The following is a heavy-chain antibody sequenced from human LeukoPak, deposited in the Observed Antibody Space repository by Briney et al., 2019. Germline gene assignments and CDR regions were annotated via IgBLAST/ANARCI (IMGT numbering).Heavy chain of an antibody. CDR3: ARGRNGFFDY. Sequence: PGGSLRLSCAASGLTFSTYWMHWDRQAPGKGLVWVSQINSDSGRTRYADSVKGRLTISRDNAKNTVYLQINSLRAEDTAMYYCARGRNGFFDYWGPGTLVTVSS. CDR1: GLTFSTYW. J-gene: IGHJ4*01. CDR2: INSDSGRT. V-gene: IGHV3-74*01. D-gene: IGHD5-24*01.